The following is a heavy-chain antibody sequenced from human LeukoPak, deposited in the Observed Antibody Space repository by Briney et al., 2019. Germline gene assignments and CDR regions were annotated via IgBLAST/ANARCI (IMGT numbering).Heavy chain of an antibody. J-gene: IGHJ4*02. CDR2: IYPGDANT. Sequence: GESLKSSCHGAGYIFTNYCIGWLRQMPGKGLEGRAIIYPGDANTRYSPSFQGQVTISVDKSISPAYLQWRSLKASDSAMYYCANRGLDHWGQGTLVTVSS. CDR1: GYIFTNYC. D-gene: IGHD3-10*01. V-gene: IGHV5-51*01. CDR3: ANRGLDH.